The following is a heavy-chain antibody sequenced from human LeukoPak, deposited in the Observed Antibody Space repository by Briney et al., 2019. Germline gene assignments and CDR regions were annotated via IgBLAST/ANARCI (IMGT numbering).Heavy chain of an antibody. CDR1: GFTFSSYS. V-gene: IGHV3-21*01. Sequence: GGSLRLSCAASGFTFSSYSMNWVRQAPGKGLEWVSSISSSSSYIYYADSVKGRFTISRDNAKNSLYLQMNSLRAEDTAVYYCARDGKIAAAGSFYYYYYYMDVWGKGTTVTISS. J-gene: IGHJ6*03. D-gene: IGHD6-13*01. CDR3: ARDGKIAAAGSFYYYYYYMDV. CDR2: ISSSSSYI.